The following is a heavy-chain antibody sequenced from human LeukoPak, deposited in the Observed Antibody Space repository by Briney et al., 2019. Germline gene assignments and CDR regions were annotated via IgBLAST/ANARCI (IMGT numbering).Heavy chain of an antibody. CDR1: VYTFTGYY. CDR2: INPNSGGT. J-gene: IGHJ4*02. CDR3: ARVARRLLTSGSYSY. D-gene: IGHD1-26*01. V-gene: IGHV1-2*02. Sequence: ASVKVSCKASVYTFTGYYMHWVRQAPGQGLEWMGWINPNSGGTNYAQKFQGRVTMTRDMSISTAYMELSRLRSDDTAVYYCARVARRLLTSGSYSYWGQGTLVTVSS.